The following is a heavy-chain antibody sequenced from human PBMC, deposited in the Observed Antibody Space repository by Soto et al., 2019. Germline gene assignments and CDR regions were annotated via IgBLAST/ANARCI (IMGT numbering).Heavy chain of an antibody. D-gene: IGHD1-26*01. J-gene: IGHJ6*04. CDR3: AKDKVGATLWMDV. Sequence: GGSLRLSCAASGFTFSSYAMSWVRQAPGKGLEWVSAISGSGGSTYYADSVKGRFTISRDNSKNTLYLQMNSLRAEDTAVYYCAKDKVGATLWMDVWGKRTTVTVSS. CDR2: ISGSGGST. V-gene: IGHV3-23*01. CDR1: GFTFSSYA.